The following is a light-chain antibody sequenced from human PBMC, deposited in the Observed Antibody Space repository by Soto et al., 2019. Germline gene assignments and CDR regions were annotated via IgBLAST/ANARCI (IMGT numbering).Light chain of an antibody. J-gene: IGKJ5*01. V-gene: IGKV3-11*01. Sequence: EIVLTQSPATLSLSPGERATLSCRASQSVSSYLAWYQQKPGQAPRLLIYDASNRATGIPARFSGSGSATDFPLTISSLEPEDFAVYYCQQRSNWPLITFGQGTRLEIK. CDR2: DAS. CDR1: QSVSSY. CDR3: QQRSNWPLIT.